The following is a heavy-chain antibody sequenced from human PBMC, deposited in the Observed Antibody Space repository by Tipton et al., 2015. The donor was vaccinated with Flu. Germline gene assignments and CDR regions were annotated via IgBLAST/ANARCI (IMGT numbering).Heavy chain of an antibody. J-gene: IGHJ5*02. Sequence: SGFTFSTYGMSWVRQAPGKGLEWVSVISYSGGSTYYADSVKGRFTISRDNSKNTLYLQMHSLTAEDTAMYYCAKRLTSDYCATTSCYSLADHWGQGTLVTVSS. CDR1: GFTFSTYG. D-gene: IGHD2-2*02. CDR2: ISYSGGST. V-gene: IGHV3-23*01. CDR3: AKRLTSDYCATTSCYSLADH.